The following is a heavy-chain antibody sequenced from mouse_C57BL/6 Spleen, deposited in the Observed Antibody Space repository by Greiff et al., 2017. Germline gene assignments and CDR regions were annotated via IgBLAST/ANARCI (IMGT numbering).Heavy chain of an antibody. CDR1: GYTFTDYE. CDR3: TRIMFITTVVNYFDY. J-gene: IGHJ2*01. D-gene: IGHD1-1*01. V-gene: IGHV1-15*01. CDR2: IDPETGGT. Sequence: QVHVKQSGAELVRPGASVTLSCKASGYTFTDYEMHWVKQTPVHGLEWIGAIDPETGGTAYNQKFKGKAILTADKSSSTAYMELRSLTSEDSAVYYCTRIMFITTVVNYFDYWGQGTTLTVSS.